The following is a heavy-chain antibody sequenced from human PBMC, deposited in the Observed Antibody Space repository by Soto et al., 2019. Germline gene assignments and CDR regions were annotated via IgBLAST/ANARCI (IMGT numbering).Heavy chain of an antibody. V-gene: IGHV1-18*01. J-gene: IGHJ6*02. CDR3: ASVLRYYDSSGLYYGMDV. CDR2: ISAYNGNT. Sequence: GASVKVSCKASGYTFTSYGMSWVRQAPGQGLERMGWISAYNGNTNYAQKLQGRVTMTTDSSTSTAYMELRSLRSDDTAVYYCASVLRYYDSSGLYYGMDVWGQGTTVTVSS. CDR1: GYTFTSYG. D-gene: IGHD3-22*01.